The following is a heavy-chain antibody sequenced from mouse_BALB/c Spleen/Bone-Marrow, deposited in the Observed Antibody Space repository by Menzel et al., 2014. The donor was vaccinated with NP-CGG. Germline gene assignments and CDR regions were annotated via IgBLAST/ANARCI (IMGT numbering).Heavy chain of an antibody. CDR1: GFTFTDYY. CDR3: ARDIGRLLFDF. J-gene: IGHJ2*01. Sequence: VQLKESGGGLVQPGGSLRLPCATSGFTFTDYYMNWVRQPPGKALEWLGFIRNQANGYTTEYSASVKGRFTISRDNSQSILYLQMNTLRAEDSATYYCARDIGRLLFDFWGQGTTLTVSS. D-gene: IGHD1-2*01. V-gene: IGHV7-3*02. CDR2: IRNQANGYTT.